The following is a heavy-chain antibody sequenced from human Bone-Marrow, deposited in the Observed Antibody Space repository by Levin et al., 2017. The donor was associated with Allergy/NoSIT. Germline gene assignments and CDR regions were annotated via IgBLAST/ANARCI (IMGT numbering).Heavy chain of an antibody. CDR1: GFTFSSYW. V-gene: IGHV3-74*01. Sequence: GGSLRLSCAASGFTFSSYWMHWVRQTPEKELAWVSRINTDGRSTSYADSVKGRFTISRDNAKNTLYLEMNSLRAEDTAVYYCTRTTTTSSPNWYFDLWGRGTLVTVSS. D-gene: IGHD4-17*01. CDR3: TRTTTTSSPNWYFDL. CDR2: INTDGRST. J-gene: IGHJ2*01.